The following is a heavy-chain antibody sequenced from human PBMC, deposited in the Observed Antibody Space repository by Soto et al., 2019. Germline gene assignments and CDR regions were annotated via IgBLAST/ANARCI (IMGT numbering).Heavy chain of an antibody. J-gene: IGHJ6*02. CDR1: GFTFSSYG. CDR2: IWYDGSNK. CDR3: ARDQSVRVARYYYCGMDV. D-gene: IGHD3-10*01. V-gene: IGHV3-33*01. Sequence: QVQLVESGGGVVQPGRSLRLSCAASGFTFSSYGMHWVRQAPGKGLEWVAVIWYDGSNKYYADSVKGRFTISRDNSKNTLYLQMNSLRAEDTAVYYCARDQSVRVARYYYCGMDVWGQGTTVTVSS.